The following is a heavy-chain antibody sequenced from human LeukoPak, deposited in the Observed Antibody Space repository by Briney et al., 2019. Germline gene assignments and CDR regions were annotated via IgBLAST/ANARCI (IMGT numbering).Heavy chain of an antibody. CDR1: GFTFSSYA. Sequence: PGGSLRLSCAASGFTFSSYAMHWVRQAPGKGLEWVAVISYDGSNKYYADSVKGRFTISRDNSKNTLYLQMNSLRAEDTAVYYCAREAEMVPTFDYWGQGTLVTVSS. CDR3: AREAEMVPTFDY. CDR2: ISYDGSNK. V-gene: IGHV3-30-3*01. D-gene: IGHD3-10*01. J-gene: IGHJ4*02.